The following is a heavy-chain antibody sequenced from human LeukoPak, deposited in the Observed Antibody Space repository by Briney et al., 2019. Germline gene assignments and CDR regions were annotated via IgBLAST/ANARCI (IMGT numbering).Heavy chain of an antibody. J-gene: IGHJ4*02. CDR2: IYYSGNT. CDR3: ARRRGSSGTIDY. CDR1: GGSISSYY. D-gene: IGHD6-19*01. V-gene: IGHV4-59*08. Sequence: SETLSLTCTVSGGSISSYYWSWIRQPRGKGLEWIGYIYYSGNTNYNPSLKSRVTISEDTSKNQFSLKLSSVTAADTALYYCARRRGSSGTIDYWGQGTLVTVPS.